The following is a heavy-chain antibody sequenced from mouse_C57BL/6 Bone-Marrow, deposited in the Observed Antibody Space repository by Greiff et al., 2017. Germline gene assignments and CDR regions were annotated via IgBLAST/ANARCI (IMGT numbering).Heavy chain of an antibody. V-gene: IGHV14-4*01. CDR2: IDPENGDT. CDR1: GFNIKDDY. D-gene: IGHD2-4*01. J-gene: IGHJ2*01. Sequence: EVQLVESGAELVRPGASVKLSCTASGFNIKDDYMHWVKQRPEQGLEWIGWIDPENGDTEYASKFQGKATITADTSSNTAYLQLSSLTSEDTAVYYCTTPIYYDYEDYFDYWGQGTTLTVAS. CDR3: TTPIYYDYEDYFDY.